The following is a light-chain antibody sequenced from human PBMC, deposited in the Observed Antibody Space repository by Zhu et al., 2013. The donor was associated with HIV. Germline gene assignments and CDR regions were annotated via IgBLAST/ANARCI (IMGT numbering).Light chain of an antibody. CDR2: DAS. CDR1: QSIGSW. J-gene: IGKJ2*03. CDR3: QQYFFYAS. Sequence: DIQMTQSPSTLSASVGDRVTITCRASQSIGSWLAWYQQRPGKAPKLLIYDASSLESGVPSRFSGSGSGTEFTLTISSLQPDDFATYYCQQYFFYASFGPGTKLEIK. V-gene: IGKV1-5*01.